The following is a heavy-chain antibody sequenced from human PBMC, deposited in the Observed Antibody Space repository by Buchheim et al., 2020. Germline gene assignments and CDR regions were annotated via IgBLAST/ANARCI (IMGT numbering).Heavy chain of an antibody. CDR1: GGSFSGYY. J-gene: IGHJ4*02. V-gene: IGHV4-34*01. D-gene: IGHD3-3*01. CDR3: ARGGRYDFWSGYRHRRDDYFDY. Sequence: QVQLQQWGAGLLKPSETLSLTCAVYGGSFSGYYWSWIRQPPGKGLEWIGEINHSGSTNYNPSLKSRVTISVDTSKNQFSLKLSSVTAADTAVYYCARGGRYDFWSGYRHRRDDYFDYWGQGTL. CDR2: INHSGST.